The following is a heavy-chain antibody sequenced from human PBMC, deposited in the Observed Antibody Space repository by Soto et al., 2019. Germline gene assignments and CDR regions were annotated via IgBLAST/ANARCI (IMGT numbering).Heavy chain of an antibody. CDR3: PSSAA. V-gene: IGHV3-33*03. CDR1: GFIFSSYG. D-gene: IGHD6-19*01. Sequence: GGSLRLSCAASGFIFSSYGMHWVRQAPGKGLEWVSGIWYDGSNTHSADPMEGRITISRNNSNNTLFLQMNSLRDEDTAVYYCPSSAAWGRGTLVTVYS. CDR2: IWYDGSNT. J-gene: IGHJ1*01.